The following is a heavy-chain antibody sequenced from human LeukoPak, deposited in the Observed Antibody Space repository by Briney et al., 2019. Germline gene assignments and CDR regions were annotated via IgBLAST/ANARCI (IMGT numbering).Heavy chain of an antibody. CDR2: IYHSGST. D-gene: IGHD3-22*01. J-gene: IGHJ3*02. CDR1: GGSISSSNW. Sequence: PSETLSLTCAVSGGSISSSNWWSWVRQPPGKGLEWIGEIYHSGSTNYNPSLKSRVTISVDKSKNQFSLKLSSVTAADTAVYYCARDVPYLGHYDSSGYYYVGAFDIWGQGTMVTVSS. V-gene: IGHV4-4*02. CDR3: ARDVPYLGHYDSSGYYYVGAFDI.